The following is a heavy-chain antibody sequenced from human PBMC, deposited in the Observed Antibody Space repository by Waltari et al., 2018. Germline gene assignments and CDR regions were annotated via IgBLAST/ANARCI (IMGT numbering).Heavy chain of an antibody. CDR2: INKDGSEK. CDR3: ARDCGSGCFDY. CDR1: GFTFSNTW. V-gene: IGHV3-7*01. D-gene: IGHD6-19*01. Sequence: EVQLVESGGGLVQPGGSLRLSCAGSGFTFSNTWMSWVRQAPGKGLGWVANINKDGSEKYYVDSVKGRFTISRDNAKNSLFLQMNSLRAEDTAVYYCARDCGSGCFDYWGQGTLVTVSS. J-gene: IGHJ4*02.